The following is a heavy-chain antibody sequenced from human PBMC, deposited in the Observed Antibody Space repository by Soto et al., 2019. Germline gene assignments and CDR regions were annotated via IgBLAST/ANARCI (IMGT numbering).Heavy chain of an antibody. CDR3: ARPYYDSSGYYYYY. V-gene: IGHV1-69*02. J-gene: IGHJ4*02. Sequence: ASVKVSCKASGGTFSSYTISWVRQAPGQGLEWMGRIIPILGIANYAQKFQGRVTITTDTSTSTAYMELSSLRSEDTAVYYCARPYYDSSGYYYYYWGQGTLVTVSS. CDR2: IIPILGIA. D-gene: IGHD3-22*01. CDR1: GGTFSSYT.